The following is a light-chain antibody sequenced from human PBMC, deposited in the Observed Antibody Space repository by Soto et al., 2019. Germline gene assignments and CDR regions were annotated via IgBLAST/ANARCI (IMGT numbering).Light chain of an antibody. V-gene: IGKV3-20*01. CDR1: QSVSSN. Sequence: IVMTQSPATVSVSPGERATLSCRASQSVSSNLAWYQQKPGQAPRLLIYGASSRATGIPDRFSGSGSGPDFTLTISRLEPEDFAVYFCQHYGSSPWTFGQGTKVDIK. CDR2: GAS. J-gene: IGKJ1*01. CDR3: QHYGSSPWT.